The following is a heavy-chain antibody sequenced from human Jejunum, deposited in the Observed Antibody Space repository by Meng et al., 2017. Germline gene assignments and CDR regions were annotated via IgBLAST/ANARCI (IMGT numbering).Heavy chain of an antibody. CDR1: GFTFSSYE. CDR3: AKDLGPHSSSAYDY. Sequence: GESLKISCAASGFTFSSYEMNWVRQAPGKGLEWISYIGSIATTTYYATSVKGRFTISRDNTKNSLYLQMNNLRAEDTAIYYCAKDLGPHSSSAYDYWGQGTLVTSPQ. D-gene: IGHD6-6*01. J-gene: IGHJ4*02. CDR2: IGSIATTT. V-gene: IGHV3-48*03.